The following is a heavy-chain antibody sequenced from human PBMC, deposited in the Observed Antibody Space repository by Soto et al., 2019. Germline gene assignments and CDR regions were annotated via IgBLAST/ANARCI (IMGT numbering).Heavy chain of an antibody. V-gene: IGHV3-48*01. J-gene: IGHJ4*02. CDR3: ARDIYCTNGVCSDQFDY. CDR1: GFTFSSYS. Sequence: GGSLRLSCXAXGFTFSSYSMNWVRQAPGKGLEWVSYISSSSSTIYYADSVKGRFTISRDNAKNSLYLQMNSLRAEDTAVYYCARDIYCTNGVCSDQFDYWGQGTLVTVSS. CDR2: ISSSSSTI. D-gene: IGHD2-8*01.